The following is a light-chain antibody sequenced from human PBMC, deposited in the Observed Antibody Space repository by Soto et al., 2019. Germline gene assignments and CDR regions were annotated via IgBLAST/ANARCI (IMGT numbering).Light chain of an antibody. CDR1: QSISNY. CDR2: AAS. J-gene: IGKJ4*01. V-gene: IGKV1-39*01. Sequence: DIQMTQSPSSLSASVGDRVTINCRASQSISNYLNWYQQKPGKAPKLLIYAASSLQSGVPSRFSGSGFGTDFTLAISSLQPEDFATYSCQQSYSTPLTFGGGTKVEIK. CDR3: QQSYSTPLT.